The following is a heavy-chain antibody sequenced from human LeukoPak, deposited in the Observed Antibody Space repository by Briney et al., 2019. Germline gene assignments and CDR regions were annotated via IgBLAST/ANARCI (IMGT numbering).Heavy chain of an antibody. CDR1: GGSFSGYY. CDR3: ARQWGDHDY. J-gene: IGHJ4*02. CDR2: INHSGST. D-gene: IGHD1-26*01. Sequence: SETLSLTCAVYGGSFSGYYLSWIRQPPGKGLEWIGEINHSGSTNYNPSLKSRVTISVDTSKSQFSLKLSSVTAADTAVYYCARQWGDHDYWGQGTLVTVSS. V-gene: IGHV4-34*01.